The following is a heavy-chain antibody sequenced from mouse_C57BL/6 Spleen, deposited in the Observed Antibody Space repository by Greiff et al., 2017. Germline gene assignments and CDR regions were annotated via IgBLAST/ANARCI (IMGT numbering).Heavy chain of an antibody. J-gene: IGHJ4*01. D-gene: IGHD1-1*01. Sequence: EVKLVESGGGLVKPGGSLKLSCAASGFTFSDYGMHWVRQAPEQGLEWVAYISRGSSTIYYADTVKGRFTISRDNAKNTLCLQMTSLRSEDTAMYYSARRGRGAMDYWGQGTSGTVSS. V-gene: IGHV5-17*01. CDR1: GFTFSDYG. CDR2: ISRGSSTI. CDR3: ARRGRGAMDY.